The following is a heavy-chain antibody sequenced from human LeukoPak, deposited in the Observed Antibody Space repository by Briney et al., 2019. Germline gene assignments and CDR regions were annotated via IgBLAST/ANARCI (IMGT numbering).Heavy chain of an antibody. J-gene: IGHJ4*02. CDR1: GLTFSSYW. V-gene: IGHV3-7*01. CDR2: IKQDGSEK. D-gene: IGHD6-6*01. Sequence: GGSLRLSCAASGLTFSSYWMSWVRQAPGKGLEWVANIKQDGSEKYYVDSVKGRFTISRDNAKNSLYLQMNSLRAEDTAVYYCARDPGRKYSSPYWGQGTLVTVSS. CDR3: ARDPGRKYSSPY.